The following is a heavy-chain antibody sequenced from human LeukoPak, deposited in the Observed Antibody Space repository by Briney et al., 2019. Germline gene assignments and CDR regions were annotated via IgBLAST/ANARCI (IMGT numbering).Heavy chain of an antibody. Sequence: GASVKVSCKASGYTFIIYDINWVRQATGQGLEWMGWMNPNSGNTGYAQKFQGRVTMTRNTSISTAYMELSSLRSEDTAVYYCARGAGYCSSTSCYTWFDPWGQGTLVTVSS. CDR2: MNPNSGNT. V-gene: IGHV1-8*01. D-gene: IGHD2-2*02. CDR1: GYTFIIYD. J-gene: IGHJ5*02. CDR3: ARGAGYCSSTSCYTWFDP.